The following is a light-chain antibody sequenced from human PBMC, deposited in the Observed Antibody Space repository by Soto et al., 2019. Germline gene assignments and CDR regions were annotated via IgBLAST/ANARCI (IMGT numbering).Light chain of an antibody. V-gene: IGKV1-5*03. Sequence: DIQMTQSPSTLSASVGDRVTITCRASQRISSWLAWYQQKPGKAPKLLIYKASSLESGVPSRFSGSGSGTEFTLTISSLQPVDFATYYCQQYNSYSRTFGQGTKVEIK. J-gene: IGKJ1*01. CDR3: QQYNSYSRT. CDR1: QRISSW. CDR2: KAS.